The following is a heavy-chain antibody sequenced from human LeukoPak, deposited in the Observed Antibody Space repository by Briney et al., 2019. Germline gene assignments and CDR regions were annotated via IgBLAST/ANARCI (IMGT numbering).Heavy chain of an antibody. CDR2: IYPGDSDT. CDR3: ARAFYPGYSSGWYHY. D-gene: IGHD6-19*01. J-gene: IGHJ4*02. Sequence: GESLKISCQGSGYTFTNYWIGWVRQMPGKGLEWMGIIYPGDSDTRYSPSFQGQVTISADKSISTAYLQWSSLKASDTAMYYCARAFYPGYSSGWYHYWGQGTMVTVPS. CDR1: GYTFTNYW. V-gene: IGHV5-51*01.